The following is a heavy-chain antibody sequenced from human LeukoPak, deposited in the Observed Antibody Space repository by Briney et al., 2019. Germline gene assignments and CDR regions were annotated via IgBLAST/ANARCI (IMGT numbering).Heavy chain of an antibody. Sequence: PSETLSLTCTVSGGSISSSSYYWGWIRQPPGKGLEWIGSIYYSGSTYYNPSLKSRVTILVDTSKNQFSLKLRSVTAADTAVYYCARVVQSTDSSGFYLPEYFQHWGQGTLVTVSS. CDR1: GGSISSSSYY. CDR3: ARVVQSTDSSGFYLPEYFQH. J-gene: IGHJ1*01. D-gene: IGHD3-22*01. CDR2: IYYSGST. V-gene: IGHV4-39*07.